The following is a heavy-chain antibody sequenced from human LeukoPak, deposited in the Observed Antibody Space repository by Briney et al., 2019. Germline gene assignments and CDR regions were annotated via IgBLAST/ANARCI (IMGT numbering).Heavy chain of an antibody. CDR1: GFTFSSYG. CDR3: AKDKTAPTVTTMDY. Sequence: GKSLRLSCAASGFTFSSYGMHWVRQAPGKGLEWVAVTWYDGRNNYYAASVKGRFTISRDDSKTTVYLLMNSLRVEDTAVYYCAKDKTAPTVTTMDYWGQGTLVTVSS. J-gene: IGHJ4*02. CDR2: TWYDGRNN. D-gene: IGHD4-17*01. V-gene: IGHV3-33*06.